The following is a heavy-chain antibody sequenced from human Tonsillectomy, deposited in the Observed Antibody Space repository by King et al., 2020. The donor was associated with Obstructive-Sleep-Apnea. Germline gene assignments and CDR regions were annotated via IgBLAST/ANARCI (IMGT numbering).Heavy chain of an antibody. D-gene: IGHD5-18*01. CDR2: ISCDGGGR. V-gene: IGHV3-43*01. J-gene: IGHJ4*02. CDR1: GFTLDDYT. Sequence: QLVQSGGVVVQPGGSLRLSCAASGFTLDDYTMHWVRQAPGKGLEWVSFISCDGGGRYDADSVKDRFTISRDNSKNSLYLLMNSMRTEDTALYYCAKAVVDTAMVALDYWGQGTLVTVSS. CDR3: AKAVVDTAMVALDY.